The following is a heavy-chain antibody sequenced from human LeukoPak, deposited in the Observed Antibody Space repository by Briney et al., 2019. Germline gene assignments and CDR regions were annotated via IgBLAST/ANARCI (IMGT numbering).Heavy chain of an antibody. J-gene: IGHJ4*02. CDR2: ISSSSSTI. Sequence: GGSLRLSCVASGFTVSTNYLTWVRQAPGKGLEWVSYISSSSSTIYYTDSVKGRFTISRDNAKNSLWLQMNSLRAEDTAVYYCARVEGGYTYVYDYWGQGTLVTVSS. V-gene: IGHV3-48*04. D-gene: IGHD5-18*01. CDR1: GFTVSTNY. CDR3: ARVEGGYTYVYDY.